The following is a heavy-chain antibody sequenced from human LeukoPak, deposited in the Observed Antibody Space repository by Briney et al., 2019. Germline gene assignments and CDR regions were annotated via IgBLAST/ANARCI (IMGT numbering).Heavy chain of an antibody. CDR2: INHSGST. CDR1: GFTFSSYA. D-gene: IGHD1-26*01. CDR3: YLSGTRLGRYFDY. J-gene: IGHJ4*02. V-gene: IGHV4-34*08. Sequence: GSLRLSCAASGFTFSSYAMSWVRQAPGKGLEWIGEINHSGSTNYNPSLKSRVTISVDTSKNQFSLKLSSVTAADTAVYYCYLSGTRLGRYFDYWGQGTLVTVSS.